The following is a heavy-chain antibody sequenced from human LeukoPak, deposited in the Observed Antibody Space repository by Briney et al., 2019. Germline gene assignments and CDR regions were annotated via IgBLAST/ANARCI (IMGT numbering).Heavy chain of an antibody. V-gene: IGHV3-21*01. Sequence: GGSLRLLCAASGFIHSSYSMMCVRQAPGKGLEWVSSISSSSSYIYYADSVKGRFTISRDNAKNSLYLQMNSLRAEDTAVYYCARDVDIVATIVADYWGQGTLVTVSS. CDR3: ARDVDIVATIVADY. CDR1: GFIHSSYS. CDR2: ISSSSSYI. D-gene: IGHD5-12*01. J-gene: IGHJ4*02.